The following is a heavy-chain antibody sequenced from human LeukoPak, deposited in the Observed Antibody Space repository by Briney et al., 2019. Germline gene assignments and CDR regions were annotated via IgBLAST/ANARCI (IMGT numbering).Heavy chain of an antibody. CDR2: IYYSGST. CDR3: ARLDVDTAMVDTFDY. CDR1: GGSLSSYY. V-gene: IGHV4-59*12. Sequence: PSETLSLTCLVSGGSLSSYYWSWIRQPPAKGLEWIGYIYYSGSTNYNPSLKSRLTISVDTSKNQFSLNLSAVTAADTAVYYCARLDVDTAMVDTFDYWGQGTLVTVSS. J-gene: IGHJ4*02. D-gene: IGHD5-18*01.